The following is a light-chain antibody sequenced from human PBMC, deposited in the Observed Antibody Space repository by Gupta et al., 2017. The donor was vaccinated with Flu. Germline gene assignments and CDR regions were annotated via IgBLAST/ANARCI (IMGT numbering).Light chain of an antibody. CDR2: GKN. CDR1: SLRSYD. J-gene: IGLJ3*02. CDR3: NSRDSSGNRWV. V-gene: IGLV3-19*01. Sequence: GQTVRITCQGDSLRSYDASWYQQKPGQAPVLVIYGKNNRPSGIPDRFSGSSSGNTASLTITGAQAEDEADDYCNSRDSSGNRWVFGGGTKLTVL.